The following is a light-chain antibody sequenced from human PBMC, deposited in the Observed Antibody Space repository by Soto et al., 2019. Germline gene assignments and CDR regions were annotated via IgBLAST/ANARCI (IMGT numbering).Light chain of an antibody. CDR1: SSDVGGYNY. CDR2: EVN. J-gene: IGLJ1*01. CDR3: SSFTRRSTRV. V-gene: IGLV2-14*01. Sequence: QSALTQPASVSGSPGQSITISCTGTSSDVGGYNYVSWFQQHPGKAPKLMIFEVNNRPSGVSDRFSGSKSGNTASLTISGLQPEDEADYYCSSFTRRSTRVFGSGTKVTVL.